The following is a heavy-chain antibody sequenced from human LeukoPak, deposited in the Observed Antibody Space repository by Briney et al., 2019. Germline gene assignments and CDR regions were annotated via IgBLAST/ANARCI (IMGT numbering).Heavy chain of an antibody. J-gene: IGHJ5*02. V-gene: IGHV1-69*04. CDR1: RGTFSSYA. Sequence: SVKVSCKASRGTFSSYAISWVRQAPGQGLEWMGRIIPIFGIANYAQKFQGRVTITADKSTSTAYMELSSLRSEDTAVYYCARDRDYYDSSGSPAPFDPWGQGTLVTVSS. CDR2: IIPIFGIA. CDR3: ARDRDYYDSSGSPAPFDP. D-gene: IGHD3-22*01.